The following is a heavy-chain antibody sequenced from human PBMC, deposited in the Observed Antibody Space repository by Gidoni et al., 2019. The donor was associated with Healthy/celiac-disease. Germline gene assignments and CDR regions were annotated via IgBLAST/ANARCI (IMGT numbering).Heavy chain of an antibody. J-gene: IGHJ4*02. CDR2: ISSSSSYI. Sequence: EVQLVESGGGLVKPGGSLRLSCAASGFTFSSYSMNWVRQAPGKGLEWVSSISSSSSYIYYADSVKGRFTISRDNAKNSLYLQMNSLRAEDTAVYYCARDDQGGAIFDYWGQGTLVTVSS. V-gene: IGHV3-21*01. CDR3: ARDDQGGAIFDY. CDR1: GFTFSSYS. D-gene: IGHD3-16*01.